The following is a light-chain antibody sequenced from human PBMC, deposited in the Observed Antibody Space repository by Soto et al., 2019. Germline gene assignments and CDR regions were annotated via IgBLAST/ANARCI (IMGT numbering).Light chain of an antibody. Sequence: QSVLTQPASVSGSPGQSITISCTATSSDIGAYIFVSWYQQHPGKAPKLIIYDIANRPSGVSYRFSGSKSANTASLTISGLQADDEADYYCVSFTTKKSDVFGTGTKVTVL. V-gene: IGLV2-14*03. CDR2: DIA. J-gene: IGLJ1*01. CDR1: SSDIGAYIF. CDR3: VSFTTKKSDV.